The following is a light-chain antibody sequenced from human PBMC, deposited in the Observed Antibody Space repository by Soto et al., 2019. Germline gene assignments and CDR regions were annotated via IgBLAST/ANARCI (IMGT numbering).Light chain of an antibody. Sequence: QSALTQPRSVSASPGQSVTISCTGTSSDVGGYNYVSWYQQHPGKAPQVVVYDVTKRPSGVPDRFSGSKSGNTASLTISGFQAEDEADYYCAVWDDSLNGRVFGGGTQLTVL. CDR2: DVT. CDR3: AVWDDSLNGRV. V-gene: IGLV2-11*01. J-gene: IGLJ3*02. CDR1: SSDVGGYNY.